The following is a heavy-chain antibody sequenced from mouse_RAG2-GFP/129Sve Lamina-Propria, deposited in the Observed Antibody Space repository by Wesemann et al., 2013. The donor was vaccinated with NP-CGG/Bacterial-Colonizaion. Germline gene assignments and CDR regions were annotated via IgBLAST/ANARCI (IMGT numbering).Heavy chain of an antibody. J-gene: IGHJ2*01. CDR1: GYTFTDYE. Sequence: VQLQQSGPELVKPGASVKMSCKASGYTFTDYEMHWVKQTPVHGLEWIGAIDPETGGTAYNQKFKGKAILTADKSSSTAYMELRSLTSEDSAVYYCSWDDFDYWGQGTTLTVSS. V-gene: IGHV1-15*01. CDR2: IDPETGGT. CDR3: SWDDFDY. D-gene: IGHD4-1*01.